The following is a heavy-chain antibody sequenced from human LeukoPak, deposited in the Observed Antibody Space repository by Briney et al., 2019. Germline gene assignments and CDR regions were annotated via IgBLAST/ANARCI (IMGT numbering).Heavy chain of an antibody. CDR1: GFTFSLYW. V-gene: IGHV3-7*01. Sequence: PGGSLRLSCAASGFTFSLYWMNWVRRAPGKGLEWVANIKQDGSEKNYVDSVKGRFTISRDNAKNSLYLQMNNLRAEDTAVYYCARGPNSNWSGLDFWGQGTLLTVSS. D-gene: IGHD6-6*01. CDR3: ARGPNSNWSGLDF. CDR2: IKQDGSEK. J-gene: IGHJ4*02.